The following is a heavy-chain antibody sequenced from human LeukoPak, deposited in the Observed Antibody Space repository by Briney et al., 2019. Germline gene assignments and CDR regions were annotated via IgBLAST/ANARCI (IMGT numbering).Heavy chain of an antibody. CDR2: IRYDGSNK. J-gene: IGHJ4*02. D-gene: IGHD2-15*01. V-gene: IGHV3-30*02. CDR1: GFTFSSYG. CDR3: AKDRPYCSGGSCYSEVPDY. Sequence: PGGSLRLSCAASGFTFSSYGMHWVRQAPGKGLEWVAFIRYDGSNKYYADSVKGQFTISRDNSKNTLYLQMNSLRAEDTAVYYCAKDRPYCSGGSCYSEVPDYWGQGTLVTVSS.